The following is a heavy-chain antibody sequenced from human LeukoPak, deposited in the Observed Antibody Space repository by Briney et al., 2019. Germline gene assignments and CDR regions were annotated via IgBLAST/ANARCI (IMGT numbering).Heavy chain of an antibody. J-gene: IGHJ5*02. D-gene: IGHD3-10*01. CDR1: GGSISSYY. CDR3: ARGFRYGSGSYYNVGNWFDP. Sequence: PSETLSLTCTVSGGSISSYYWSWIRQPPGKGLEWIGYIYYSGSTNYNPSLKSRVTISVDTSKNQFSLKLSSVTAADTAVYYCARGFRYGSGSYYNVGNWFDPWGQGTLVTVSS. V-gene: IGHV4-59*12. CDR2: IYYSGST.